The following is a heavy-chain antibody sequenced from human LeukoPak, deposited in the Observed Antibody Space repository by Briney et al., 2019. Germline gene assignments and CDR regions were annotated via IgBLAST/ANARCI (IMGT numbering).Heavy chain of an antibody. J-gene: IGHJ4*02. Sequence: SETLSLTCTVSGYSISSGYYWGWIRQPPGKGLEWIGSIYHSGSTYYNPSLKSRVTISVDTSKNQFSLKLSSVTAADTAVYYCARDSNPDYYGSGSYPYYFDYWGQGTLVTVSS. D-gene: IGHD3-10*01. CDR3: ARDSNPDYYGSGSYPYYFDY. CDR1: GYSISSGYY. V-gene: IGHV4-38-2*02. CDR2: IYHSGST.